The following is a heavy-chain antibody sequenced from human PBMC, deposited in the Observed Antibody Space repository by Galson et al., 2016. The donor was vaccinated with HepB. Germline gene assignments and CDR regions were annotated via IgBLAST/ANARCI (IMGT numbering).Heavy chain of an antibody. D-gene: IGHD5-24*01. CDR3: ARQVDGYNRAFDI. J-gene: IGHJ3*02. Sequence: QSGAEVKKPGESLRISCKGSGYRFTSYWITWVRQTPGKGLEWMGIIYPTDSDTRYNPSIQGQVTISADKSISTAYLQWRSLRASDTAMDYCARQVDGYNRAFDIWGQGTMVTVSS. V-gene: IGHV5-51*01. CDR2: IYPTDSDT. CDR1: GYRFTSYW.